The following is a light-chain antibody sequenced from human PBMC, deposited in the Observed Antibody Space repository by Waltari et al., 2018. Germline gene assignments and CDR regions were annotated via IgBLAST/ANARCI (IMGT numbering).Light chain of an antibody. CDR2: AAA. V-gene: IGKV1-9*01. CDR3: QQIKSYPIT. Sequence: DIQLTQSPSFLSSPVGDRVTISCRASQGISTYLAWFQQKPGKAPRRLIYAAAILQGGVPSRFSGSGSGTDFTLTISSLQPEDFGTYYCQQIKSYPITFGGGTKVEVK. J-gene: IGKJ4*01. CDR1: QGISTY.